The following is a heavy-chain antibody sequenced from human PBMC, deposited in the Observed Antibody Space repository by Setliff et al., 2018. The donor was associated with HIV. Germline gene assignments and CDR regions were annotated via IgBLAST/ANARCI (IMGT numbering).Heavy chain of an antibody. Sequence: GGSLRLSCAASGFTFSNYAMGWVRQGPGKGLEWVSTIGAAGYPTHYADSVKGRFTISRDNAKNSLYLQMNSLRAEDTAVYYCARGNTMVTDFDYWGQGTLVTVSS. CDR3: ARGNTMVTDFDY. J-gene: IGHJ4*02. CDR1: GFTFSNYA. CDR2: IGAAGYPT. D-gene: IGHD3-10*01. V-gene: IGHV3-23*01.